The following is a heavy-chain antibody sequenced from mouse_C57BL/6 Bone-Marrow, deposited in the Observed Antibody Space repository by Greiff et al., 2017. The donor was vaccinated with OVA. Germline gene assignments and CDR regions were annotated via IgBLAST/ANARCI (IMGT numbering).Heavy chain of an antibody. CDR3: ARSRHLRLRWAMDY. D-gene: IGHD3-2*02. CDR1: GYTFTSYW. J-gene: IGHJ4*01. V-gene: IGHV1-7*01. CDR2: ITPSSGYT. Sequence: QVQLKQSGAELAKPGASVTLSCKASGYTFTSYWMHWVKQRPGQGLEWIGYITPSSGYTKYNQKFKDKATVTADKSSSTAYMQLSSLTYEYSAVYYCARSRHLRLRWAMDYWGQGTSVTVSS.